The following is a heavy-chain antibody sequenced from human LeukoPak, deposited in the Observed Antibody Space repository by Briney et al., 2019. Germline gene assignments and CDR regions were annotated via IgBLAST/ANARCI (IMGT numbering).Heavy chain of an antibody. CDR3: ARREGDTSMVRSFDY. CDR2: INHSGST. V-gene: IGHV4-34*01. Sequence: SEPLSLTCAVSGGSFSGYYWSWIRQPPGKGLEWIGEINHSGSTNYNPSLKSRVTISVDTSKNQFSLNLSSETAADTAVYYCARREGDTSMVRSFDYWGQGTLVTVSS. D-gene: IGHD5-18*01. J-gene: IGHJ4*02. CDR1: GGSFSGYY.